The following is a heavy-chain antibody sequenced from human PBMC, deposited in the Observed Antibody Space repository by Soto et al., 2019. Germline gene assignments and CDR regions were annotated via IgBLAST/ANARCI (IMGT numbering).Heavy chain of an antibody. D-gene: IGHD3-22*01. J-gene: IGHJ1*01. CDR1: GGTFSSYT. Sequence: QVQLVQSGAEVKKPGSSVKVSCKASGGTFSSYTISWVRQAPGQGLEWMGGIIPILGIANYAQKFQGRVMITVDKSARRAYMELSSLRSLDTAVQYCAREPGTMIPEHWGQGTLVTVSS. CDR3: AREPGTMIPEH. CDR2: IIPILGIA. V-gene: IGHV1-69*02.